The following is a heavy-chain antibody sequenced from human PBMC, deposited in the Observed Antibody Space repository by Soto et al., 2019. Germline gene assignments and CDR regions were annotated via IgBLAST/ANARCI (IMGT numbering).Heavy chain of an antibody. CDR3: AGMPYTSGLRFDP. V-gene: IGHV4-30-2*01. CDR2: IYQSGVT. CDR1: GDSYSISTYS. Sequence: PSETLSLTCNMSGDSYSISTYSWSWIRQPPGKALQWIGFIYQSGVTSYNPSLASRVSISLDRSNNQCSLKLKSVTAADTPVYFCAGMPYTSGLRFDPWGPGTLVTVS. J-gene: IGHJ5*02. D-gene: IGHD6-19*01.